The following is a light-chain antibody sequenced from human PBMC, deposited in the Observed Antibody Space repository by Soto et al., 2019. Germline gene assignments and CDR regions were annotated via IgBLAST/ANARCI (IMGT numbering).Light chain of an antibody. V-gene: IGKV1-6*01. CDR3: LQDFNYPWT. J-gene: IGKJ1*01. CDR2: AAS. Sequence: ALQMTQSPSSLSASVGDRVTITCRASQDIRNDLGWYQQKPGKTPKLLIFAASSLQSGVPSRFSGSGSGTDFTLTISSLQPEDFASYYFLQDFNYPWTFGQGTKVEIE. CDR1: QDIRND.